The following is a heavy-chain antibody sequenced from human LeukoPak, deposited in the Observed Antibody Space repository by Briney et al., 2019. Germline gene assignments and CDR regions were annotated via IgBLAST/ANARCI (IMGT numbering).Heavy chain of an antibody. CDR2: IIPILGIA. V-gene: IGHV1-69*04. J-gene: IGHJ2*01. CDR3: ARVSGPGYFDL. D-gene: IGHD1-14*01. Sequence: ASVKVSCKASGGTFSSYAISWVRQAPGQGLEWMGRIIPILGIANYAQKFQGRVTITADKSTSTAYLELSSLRSEDSAVYYCARVSGPGYFDLWGRGTLVTVSS. CDR1: GGTFSSYA.